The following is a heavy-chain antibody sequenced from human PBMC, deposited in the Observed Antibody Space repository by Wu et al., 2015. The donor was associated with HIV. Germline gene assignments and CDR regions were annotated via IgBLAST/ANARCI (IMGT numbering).Heavy chain of an antibody. CDR1: GATFSNYA. Sequence: SGAEVKKSGSSVRVSCKASGATFSNYALSWVRQAPGQGLEWMGRLIPMYGAADYAQKFQGRVTITADVSTNTAYMVVNSLTSDDTAVYYCAGGGGRTAMDPFDFWGQGTLVTVSS. V-gene: IGHV1-69*13. CDR3: AGGGGRTAMDPFDF. CDR2: LIPMYGAA. J-gene: IGHJ4*02. D-gene: IGHD5-18*01.